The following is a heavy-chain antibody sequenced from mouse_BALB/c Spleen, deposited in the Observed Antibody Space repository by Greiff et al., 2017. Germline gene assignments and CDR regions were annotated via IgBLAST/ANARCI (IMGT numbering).Heavy chain of an antibody. D-gene: IGHD5-1*01. CDR3: AREYHWYFDV. CDR2: IRNKANGYTT. V-gene: IGHV7-3*02. CDR1: GFTFTDYY. J-gene: IGHJ1*01. Sequence: EVKVVESGGGLVQPGGSLRLSCATSGFTFTDYYMSWVRQPPGKALEWLGFIRNKANGYTTEYSASVKGRFTISRDNSQSILYLQMNTLRAEDSATYYCAREYHWYFDVWGAGTTVTVSS.